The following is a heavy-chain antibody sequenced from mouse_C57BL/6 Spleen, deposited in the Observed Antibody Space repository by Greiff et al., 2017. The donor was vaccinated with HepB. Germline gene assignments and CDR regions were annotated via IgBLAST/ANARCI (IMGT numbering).Heavy chain of an antibody. CDR3: ARLKANWDWFAY. Sequence: QVQLQQSGAEPVKPGASVKISCKASGYTFTDYYINWVKQRPGQGLEWIGKIGPGSGSTYYNEKFKGKATLTADNSSSTAYMQLSSLTSEDSAVYFCARLKANWDWFAYWGQGTLVTVSA. J-gene: IGHJ3*01. CDR2: IGPGSGST. V-gene: IGHV1-77*01. D-gene: IGHD4-1*01. CDR1: GYTFTDYY.